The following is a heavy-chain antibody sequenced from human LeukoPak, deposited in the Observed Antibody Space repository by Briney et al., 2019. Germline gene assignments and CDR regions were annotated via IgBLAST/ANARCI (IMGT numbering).Heavy chain of an antibody. Sequence: PSETLSLTCTVSGGSISSSSYYWGWIRQPPGKGLEWIGEINHSGSTNYNPSLKSRLTISVDKSKSQFSLKLSSVTAADTAVYYCATESDSSAYSVYWGQGTLVTVSS. D-gene: IGHD3-22*01. CDR2: INHSGST. V-gene: IGHV4-39*07. CDR1: GGSISSSSYY. J-gene: IGHJ4*02. CDR3: ATESDSSAYSVY.